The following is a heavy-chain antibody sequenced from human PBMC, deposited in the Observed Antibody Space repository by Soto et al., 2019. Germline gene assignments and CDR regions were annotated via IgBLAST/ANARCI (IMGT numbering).Heavy chain of an antibody. CDR3: ARQRPGELLFTPNWFDP. J-gene: IGHJ5*02. Sequence: GESLKISCEGSGYSFTSYWIGWVRQMPGKGLEWMGIIYPGDSDTRYSPSFQGQVTISADKSISTAYLQWSSLRASDTAMYYCARQRPGELLFTPNWFDPWGQGTLVTVSS. CDR1: GYSFTSYW. D-gene: IGHD3-10*01. CDR2: IYPGDSDT. V-gene: IGHV5-51*01.